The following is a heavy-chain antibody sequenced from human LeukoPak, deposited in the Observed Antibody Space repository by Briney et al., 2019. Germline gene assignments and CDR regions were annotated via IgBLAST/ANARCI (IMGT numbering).Heavy chain of an antibody. Sequence: SQTLSLTCAISGDSVSSDSVAWNWIRQSPSRGLEWLGRTYYRSKWCNDYVVSVKSRITINPDTSKNQFSLQLNSVTPEDTAVYYCARGISSRSFDPWGQGTLVTVSS. CDR1: GDSVSSDSVA. CDR3: ARGISSRSFDP. V-gene: IGHV6-1*01. D-gene: IGHD3-3*02. CDR2: TYYRSKWCN. J-gene: IGHJ5*02.